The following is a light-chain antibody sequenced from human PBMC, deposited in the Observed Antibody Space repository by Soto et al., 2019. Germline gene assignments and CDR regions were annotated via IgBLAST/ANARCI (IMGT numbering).Light chain of an antibody. V-gene: IGLV2-14*02. J-gene: IGLJ2*01. Sequence: QSALTQPASVSGSPGQSITISCTGTSSDVGSYNLVSWYQHHPGKAPKLMIYEDSKRPSGVSNRFSGSKSGNTASLTISGLQAEDEADYYCSSYTSTTPVVFGGGTKLTVL. CDR1: SSDVGSYNL. CDR2: EDS. CDR3: SSYTSTTPVV.